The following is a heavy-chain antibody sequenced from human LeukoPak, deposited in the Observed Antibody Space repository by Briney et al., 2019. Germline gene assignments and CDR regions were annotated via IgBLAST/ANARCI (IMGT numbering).Heavy chain of an antibody. CDR1: GYTFTSYD. Sequence: ASVEVSCKASGYTFTSYDINWGRDATGQGLEWMGWMNPNSGNTGNAQKFQGRVTMTRNTSISTAYMELSSLRSEDTAVYYCARFLGYCSGGSCYSKSYYYYYGMDVWGQGTTVTVSS. V-gene: IGHV1-8*01. J-gene: IGHJ6*02. D-gene: IGHD2-15*01. CDR2: MNPNSGNT. CDR3: ARFLGYCSGGSCYSKSYYYYYGMDV.